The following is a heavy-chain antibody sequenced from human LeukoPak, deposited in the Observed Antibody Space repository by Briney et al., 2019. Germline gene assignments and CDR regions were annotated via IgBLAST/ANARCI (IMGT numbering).Heavy chain of an antibody. CDR2: IKELGSEK. J-gene: IGHJ4*02. CDR3: ARDNGWSFDC. Sequence: PGGSLRLSCAVSGFTFSTYWMSWVRQAPGKGLEWVANIKELGSEKFYVDSVKGRFTISIDNAKNSLYLQMNSLRAEDTAVYYCARDNGWSFDCWGQGTLVTVSS. CDR1: GFTFSTYW. D-gene: IGHD6-19*01. V-gene: IGHV3-7*01.